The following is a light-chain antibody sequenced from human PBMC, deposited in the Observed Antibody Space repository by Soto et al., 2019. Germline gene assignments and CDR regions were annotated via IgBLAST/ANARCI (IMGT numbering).Light chain of an antibody. J-gene: IGKJ3*01. CDR2: AAF. CDR1: QGISNY. V-gene: IGKV1-27*01. Sequence: DIQMTQSPSSLSASVGDRVTITCRASQGISNYLAWYQQKPGKVPKLLIYAAFTLQSGVPSRFSGSGSGTDFTLTISSLQPEDVATYYCQKYNSAPPVTFGPGTKVDIK. CDR3: QKYNSAPPVT.